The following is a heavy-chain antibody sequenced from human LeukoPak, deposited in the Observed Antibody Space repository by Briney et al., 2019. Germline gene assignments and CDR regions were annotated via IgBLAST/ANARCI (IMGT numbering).Heavy chain of an antibody. J-gene: IGHJ4*02. CDR3: TRDPFDY. Sequence: GGSLRLSCGASGFSFSSHAMNWVRQAPGKGLEGVSLISGSGDSTYYPDSVKGRFTVSRYNAKNTLYLQRNSLRAEDTDVYYCTRDPFDYWGQGMLVTVSS. CDR1: GFSFSSHA. V-gene: IGHV3-23*01. D-gene: IGHD5-24*01. CDR2: ISGSGDST.